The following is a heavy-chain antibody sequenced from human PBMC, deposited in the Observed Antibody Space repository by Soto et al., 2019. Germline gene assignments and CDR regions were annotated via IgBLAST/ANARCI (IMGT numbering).Heavy chain of an antibody. CDR1: GGSISSSSYY. V-gene: IGHV4-39*01. Sequence: WETLSLTCTVSGGSISSSSYYWGWIRQPPGKGLEWIGSIYYSGSTYYNPSLKSRVTISVDTSKNQFSLKLSSVTAADTAVYYCARTLKIYGDYPSIDYWGQGTLVTVSS. CDR3: ARTLKIYGDYPSIDY. D-gene: IGHD4-17*01. J-gene: IGHJ4*02. CDR2: IYYSGST.